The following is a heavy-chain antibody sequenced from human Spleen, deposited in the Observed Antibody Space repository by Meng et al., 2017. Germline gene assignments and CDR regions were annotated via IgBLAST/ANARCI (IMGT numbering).Heavy chain of an antibody. CDR2: ITPDGAGT. CDR1: GYTFTDYY. Sequence: ASVKVSCKTSGYTFTDYYIHWVRLAPGQGLEWMGWITPDGAGTNYAQKFQGRVTVTRDTSISTAYMELSSLRSDDTAVYYCAREPRDATGIPFDNWGLGTLVTVSS. V-gene: IGHV1-2*02. CDR3: AREPRDATGIPFDN. D-gene: IGHD1-1*01. J-gene: IGHJ4*02.